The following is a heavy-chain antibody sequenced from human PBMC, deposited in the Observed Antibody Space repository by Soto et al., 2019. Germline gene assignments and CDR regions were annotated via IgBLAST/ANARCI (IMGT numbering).Heavy chain of an antibody. CDR3: ARVGGFGATTIDY. CDR1: GGSISSGDYY. CDR2: IYYSGST. Sequence: PSETLSLTRTVSGGSISSGDYYWSWIRQPPGKGLEWIGYIYYSGSTYYNPSLKSRVTISVDTSKNQFSLKLSSVTAADTAVYYCARVGGFGATTIDYWGQGTLVTVS. V-gene: IGHV4-30-4*01. J-gene: IGHJ4*02. D-gene: IGHD3-10*01.